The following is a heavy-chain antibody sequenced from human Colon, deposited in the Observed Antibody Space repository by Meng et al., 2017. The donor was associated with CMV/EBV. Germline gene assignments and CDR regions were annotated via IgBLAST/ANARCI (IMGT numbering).Heavy chain of an antibody. V-gene: IGHV4-39*02. CDR3: AGGSLPVTLGDGFEI. Sequence: SETLSLTCTVSGGSINTNTYYWAWLRQSPGKGLEWIGTFYSGGTSSFNPSLKSRVTISIDTSKNQFSLKMTSTTAADTAISFCAGGSLPVTLGDGFEIWGQGTLVTVSS. CDR2: FYSGGTS. J-gene: IGHJ3*02. D-gene: IGHD2-2*01. CDR1: GGSINTNTYY.